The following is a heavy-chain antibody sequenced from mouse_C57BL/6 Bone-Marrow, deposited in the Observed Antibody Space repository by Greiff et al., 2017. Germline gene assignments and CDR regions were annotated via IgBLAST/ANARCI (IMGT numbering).Heavy chain of an antibody. D-gene: IGHD2-5*01. CDR3: AKSCYSNYVAMDY. J-gene: IGHJ4*01. V-gene: IGHV1-64*01. CDR2: IHPNSGST. CDR1: GYTFTSYW. Sequence: QVQLQQPGAELVKPGASVKLSCKASGYTFTSYWMHWVKQRPGQGLEWIGMIHPNSGSTNYNEKFKSKATLTVDKSSSTAYMQLSSLTSEDSAVYYCAKSCYSNYVAMDYWGRGTSVTVSS.